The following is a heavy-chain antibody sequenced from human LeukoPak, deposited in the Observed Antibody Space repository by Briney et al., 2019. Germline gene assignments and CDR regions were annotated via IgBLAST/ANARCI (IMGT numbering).Heavy chain of an antibody. Sequence: SGPTLVNPTQTLTLTCTFSGFSLSTSGMRVSWIRQPPGKALEWLARIDWDDDKFYSTSLKTRLTISKDTSKNQVVLTMTNMDPVDTATYYCARMVISSYYFDYWGQGTWSPSPQ. J-gene: IGHJ4*02. CDR1: GFSLSTSGMR. CDR3: ARMVISSYYFDY. V-gene: IGHV2-70*04. CDR2: IDWDDDK. D-gene: IGHD3-16*02.